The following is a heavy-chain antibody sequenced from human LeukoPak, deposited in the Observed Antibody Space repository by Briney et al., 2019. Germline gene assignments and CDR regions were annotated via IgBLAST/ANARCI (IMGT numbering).Heavy chain of an antibody. CDR3: ARALPIDY. CDR1: GFTFSTYS. CDR2: ISSGSRYI. Sequence: PGGSLRLSCAASGFTFSTYSMNWVRQAPGKGLEWVSSISSGSRYIYYADSVKGRFTISRDNAKNSLYLQMNSLRAEDTAVYYCARALPIDYWGQGTLVTVSP. V-gene: IGHV3-21*01. J-gene: IGHJ4*02.